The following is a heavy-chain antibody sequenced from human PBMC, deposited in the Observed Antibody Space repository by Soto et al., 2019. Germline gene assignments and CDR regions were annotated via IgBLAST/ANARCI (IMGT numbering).Heavy chain of an antibody. Sequence: ASVKVSCKASGYPFTAYYMHWVRQAPGQGLEWVGRINTKNGGTNYAQKFQGRVTMTRDPSINTAFMDLTSLGSDDTAVYYCASSVTVRPGRGDYYALDVWGQGTTVTV. J-gene: IGHJ6*02. D-gene: IGHD6-6*01. CDR3: ASSVTVRPGRGDYYALDV. V-gene: IGHV1-2*06. CDR2: INTKNGGT. CDR1: GYPFTAYY.